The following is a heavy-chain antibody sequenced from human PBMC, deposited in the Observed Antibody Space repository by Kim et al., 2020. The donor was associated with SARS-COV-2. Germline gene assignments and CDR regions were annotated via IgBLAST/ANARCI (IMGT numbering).Heavy chain of an antibody. V-gene: IGHV4-39*01. CDR3: ARTPITMIRGVENFDY. D-gene: IGHD3-10*01. J-gene: IGHJ4*02. Sequence: LKSRFTISVDTSKNQFSLKLSSVTAADTAVYYCARTPITMIRGVENFDYWGQGTLVTVSS.